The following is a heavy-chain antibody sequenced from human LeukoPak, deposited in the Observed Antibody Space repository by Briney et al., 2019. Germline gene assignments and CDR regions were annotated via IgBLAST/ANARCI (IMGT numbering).Heavy chain of an antibody. J-gene: IGHJ4*02. CDR1: GFTFRSYA. Sequence: GGSLRLSCAASGFTFRSYAMHWVRQAPGKGPEYVSTISSNGGGTYYANSVKGRFSISRDNSKNTLYLQMDSLKTEDTAVYYCTRGLRSFYYFEQWGQGTLVTVSP. CDR3: TRGLRSFYYFEQ. V-gene: IGHV3-64*01. CDR2: ISSNGGGT. D-gene: IGHD5-12*01.